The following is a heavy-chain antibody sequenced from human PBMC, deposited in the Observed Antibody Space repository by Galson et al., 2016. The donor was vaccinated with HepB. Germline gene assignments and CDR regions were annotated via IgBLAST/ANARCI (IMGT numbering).Heavy chain of an antibody. D-gene: IGHD1-1*01. V-gene: IGHV3-74*01. CDR1: GFTFNSNW. Sequence: SLRLSCAASGFTFNSNWMHWVRQAPGKGLVWVSRINYGGTNTDYADSVKGRFAISRDNAKNTLYLQMTHLRAEDTAVYYWARGNGRTGERGDYWGQGTLVTVSS. J-gene: IGHJ4*02. CDR3: ARGNGRTGERGDY. CDR2: INYGGTNT.